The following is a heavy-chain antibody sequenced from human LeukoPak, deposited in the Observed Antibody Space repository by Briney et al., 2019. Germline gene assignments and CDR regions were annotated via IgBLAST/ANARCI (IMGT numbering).Heavy chain of an antibody. Sequence: SETLSLTCTVSGGSMTSGTYYRTWIRHHPGKGLEWIGYIYSSGDTQYNPSLRSRVTISVDTSKNQFSLKLSSVTAADTAVYYCARGPRGSSSPYGAFDIWGQGTMVTVSS. CDR3: ARGPRGSSSPYGAFDI. J-gene: IGHJ3*02. V-gene: IGHV4-31*03. CDR1: GGSMTSGTYY. CDR2: IYSSGDT. D-gene: IGHD6-13*01.